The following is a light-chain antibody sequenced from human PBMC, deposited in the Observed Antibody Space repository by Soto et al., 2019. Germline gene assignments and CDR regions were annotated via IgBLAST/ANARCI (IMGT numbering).Light chain of an antibody. V-gene: IGKV1-39*01. CDR3: QQSYSIPLT. J-gene: IGKJ3*01. CDR1: QGISTY. CDR2: DTS. Sequence: DIQMTQSPSSLSASVGDIVTITCRAGQGISTYLNWYQQKPGKAPKILIYDTSSLQIGVPARFSGSGSGTEFTLTISSLQPEDFATYYCQQSYSIPLTFGPGTKVDFK.